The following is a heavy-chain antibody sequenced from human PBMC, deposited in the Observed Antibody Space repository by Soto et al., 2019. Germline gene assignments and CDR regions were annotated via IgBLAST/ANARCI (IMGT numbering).Heavy chain of an antibody. D-gene: IGHD3-3*01. CDR2: INHSGST. J-gene: IGHJ6*03. CDR3: ARGAGGLRSYYYYYMDV. V-gene: IGHV4-34*01. CDR1: GGSFSCYY. Sequence: SETLSLTCAVYGGSFSCYYWIWIRQPPGKGLEWIGEINHSGSTNYNPSLKSRVTISVDTSKNQFSLKLSSVTAADTAVYYCARGAGGLRSYYYYYMDVWGKGTTVTVSS.